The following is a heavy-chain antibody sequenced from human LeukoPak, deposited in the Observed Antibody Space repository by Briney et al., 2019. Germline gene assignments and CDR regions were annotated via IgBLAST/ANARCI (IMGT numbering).Heavy chain of an antibody. V-gene: IGHV1-69*04. CDR1: GGTFTSYA. Sequence: SVKVSCKASGGTFTSYAISWVRQAPGQGLEWMGRIIPIFGIANYAQKFQGRVTITADKSTSTAYIELSSLRSEDTAVYCGAEIAVAGSGEHVCWGQGGLVSVCS. D-gene: IGHD6-19*01. CDR3: AEIAVAGSGEHVC. CDR2: IIPIFGIA. J-gene: IGHJ4*02.